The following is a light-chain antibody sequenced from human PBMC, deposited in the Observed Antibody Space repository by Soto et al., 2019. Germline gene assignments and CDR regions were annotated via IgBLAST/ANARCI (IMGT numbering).Light chain of an antibody. CDR3: CSYVGATTYV. V-gene: IGLV2-23*01. J-gene: IGLJ1*01. CDR1: SSNIGGYNV. CDR2: EGI. Sequence: QSVLTQPASVSGSPGQSITISCSGTSSNIGGYNVVSWYQQHPGKGPKVIVYEGIKRPSGVSDRFSGSTSGSTASLTISGLQAEDESEYYCCSYVGATTYVFGSVTKVTVL.